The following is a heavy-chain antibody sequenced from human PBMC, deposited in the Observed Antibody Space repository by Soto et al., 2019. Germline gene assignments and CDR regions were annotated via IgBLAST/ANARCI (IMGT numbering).Heavy chain of an antibody. CDR1: GYSFTTYW. CDR3: ARQSAYSGYDTDY. J-gene: IGHJ4*02. V-gene: IGHV5-51*01. CDR2: IYPGDSDV. Sequence: GESLKISCKGSGYSFTTYWIGWVRQMPGKGLEWMGIIYPGDSDVRYRPSFQGQVTISADKSITTAYLQWSSLKASDTARYYCARQSAYSGYDTDYWGQGTLVTVSS. D-gene: IGHD5-12*01.